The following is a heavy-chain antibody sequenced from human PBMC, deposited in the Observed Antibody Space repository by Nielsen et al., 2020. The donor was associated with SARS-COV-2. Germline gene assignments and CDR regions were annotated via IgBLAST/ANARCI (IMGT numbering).Heavy chain of an antibody. V-gene: IGHV1-46*01. CDR3: ARDEVDTAMGYYYYYMDV. Sequence: ASVKVSCKASGYTFTSYYMHWVRQAPGQGLEWMGIINPSGGSTSYAQKFQGRVTITADESTSTAYMELSSLRSEDTAVYYCARDEVDTAMGYYYYYMDVWGKGTTVTVSS. D-gene: IGHD5-18*01. J-gene: IGHJ6*03. CDR1: GYTFTSYY. CDR2: INPSGGST.